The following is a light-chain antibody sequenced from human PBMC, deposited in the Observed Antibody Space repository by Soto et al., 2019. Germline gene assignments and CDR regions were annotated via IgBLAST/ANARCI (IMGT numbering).Light chain of an antibody. V-gene: IGKV3-11*01. CDR2: AAS. J-gene: IGKJ4*01. Sequence: ETVLTQSPGTLYLSPGERGTLSCRASQSVSSNLAWYQQKPGQAPRLLIYAASARATGIPARFSGSGSGTDFTLTISSLEPEDFAVYYCQQRSNWPPLTFGGGTKVDI. CDR1: QSVSSN. CDR3: QQRSNWPPLT.